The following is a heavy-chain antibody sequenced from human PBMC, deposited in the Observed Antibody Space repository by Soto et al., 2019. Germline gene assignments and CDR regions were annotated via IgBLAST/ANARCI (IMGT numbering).Heavy chain of an antibody. CDR1: GGSFSGHY. CDR2: INHSGST. V-gene: IGHV4-34*01. Sequence: SETLSLTCAVYGGSFSGHYWSWIRQPPGKGLEWIGEINHSGSTNYNPSLKSRVTISVDTSKNQFSLKLSSVTAADTAVYYCARTGFLEWLFGRDYYYGMDVWGQGTTVTVSS. D-gene: IGHD3-3*01. CDR3: ARTGFLEWLFGRDYYYGMDV. J-gene: IGHJ6*02.